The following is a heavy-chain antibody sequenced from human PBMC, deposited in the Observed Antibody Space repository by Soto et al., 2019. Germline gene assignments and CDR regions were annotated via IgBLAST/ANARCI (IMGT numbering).Heavy chain of an antibody. J-gene: IGHJ6*02. CDR1: GFTFSSYG. CDR3: AKDTVVVPAGWDDYYYGMDV. V-gene: IGHV3-30*18. Sequence: GGSLRLSCAASGFTFSSYGMHWVRQAPGKGLEWVAVISYDGSNKYYADSVKGRFTISRDNSKNTLYLQMNSLRAEDTAVYYCAKDTVVVPAGWDDYYYGMDVWGQGTTVTVSS. CDR2: ISYDGSNK. D-gene: IGHD2-2*01.